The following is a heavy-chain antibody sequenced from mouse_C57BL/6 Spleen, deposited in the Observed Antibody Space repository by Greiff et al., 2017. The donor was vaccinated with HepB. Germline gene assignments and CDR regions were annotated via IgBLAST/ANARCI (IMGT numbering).Heavy chain of an antibody. V-gene: IGHV1-22*01. CDR1: GYTFTDYN. Sequence: EVQRVESGPELVKPGASVKMSCKASGYTFTDYNMHWVKQSHGKSLEWIGYINPNNGGTSYNQKFKGKATLTVNKSSSTAYMELRSLTSEDSAVYYCARYPIYYYGSSYAMDYWGQGTSVTVSS. CDR3: ARYPIYYYGSSYAMDY. D-gene: IGHD1-1*01. CDR2: INPNNGGT. J-gene: IGHJ4*01.